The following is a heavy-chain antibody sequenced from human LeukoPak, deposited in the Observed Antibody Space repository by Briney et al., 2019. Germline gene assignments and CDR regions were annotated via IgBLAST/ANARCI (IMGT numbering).Heavy chain of an antibody. D-gene: IGHD5-12*01. J-gene: IGHJ4*02. Sequence: GSLRLSCAASGFTFTTYWMTWVRQAPGKGLEWVANINQDGTEKYYVDSVKGRFTISRDNAKNSLYLQMNSLRAEDTAVYYCARARPPPRGYRPGELLLFDYWGQGTLVTVSS. V-gene: IGHV3-7*01. CDR2: INQDGTEK. CDR3: ARARPPPRGYRPGELLLFDY. CDR1: GFTFTTYW.